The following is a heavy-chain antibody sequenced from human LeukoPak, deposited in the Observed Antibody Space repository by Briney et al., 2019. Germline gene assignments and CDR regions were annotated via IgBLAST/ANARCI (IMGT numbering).Heavy chain of an antibody. Sequence: PGGSLRLSCETAGFTFSSYVMHWVRRTPGRGLVWVSRISHDGFISYADSVKGRFTISRDNAKNTLILQMNSLRAEDTAVYYCARDWVYKIDYWGRGTLVTVSS. CDR1: GFTFSSYV. D-gene: IGHD5-24*01. CDR2: ISHDGFI. J-gene: IGHJ4*02. CDR3: ARDWVYKIDY. V-gene: IGHV3-74*01.